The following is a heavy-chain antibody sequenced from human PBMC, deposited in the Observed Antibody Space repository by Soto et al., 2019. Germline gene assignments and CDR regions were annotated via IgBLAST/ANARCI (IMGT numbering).Heavy chain of an antibody. D-gene: IGHD1-26*01. CDR1: GYTFTSYD. CDR3: ARGRPRGALYYYYGMDV. Sequence: QVQLVQSGAEVKKPGASVKVSCKASGYTFTSYDINWVRQATGQGLEWMGWMNPNSGKTGYPQKFQGRVTMTSNTSISTADMELSSLRSEDTAVYYCARGRPRGALYYYYGMDVWGQGTTVTVSS. V-gene: IGHV1-8*01. CDR2: MNPNSGKT. J-gene: IGHJ6*02.